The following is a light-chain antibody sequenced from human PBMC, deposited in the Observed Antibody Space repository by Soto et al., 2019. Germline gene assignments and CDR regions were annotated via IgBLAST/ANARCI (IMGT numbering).Light chain of an antibody. Sequence: EIQMTQSPATLSASVGDRITITCRASQSISNWLAWYQQKPGKAPKLLIYAASSLQSGVPSRFSGSGSGTDFTLTISSLQPEDFATYYCQQANSFPPETFGQGTKVDIK. CDR3: QQANSFPPET. CDR1: QSISNW. V-gene: IGKV1-12*01. CDR2: AAS. J-gene: IGKJ1*01.